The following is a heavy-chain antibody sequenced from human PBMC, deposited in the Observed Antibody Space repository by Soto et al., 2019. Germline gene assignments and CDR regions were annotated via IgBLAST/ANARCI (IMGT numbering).Heavy chain of an antibody. CDR1: GGSISSYY. J-gene: IGHJ4*02. CDR2: IYYSGST. CDR3: VRPFGVAAAGPFDY. D-gene: IGHD6-13*01. Sequence: SETLSLTCTVSGGSISSYYWSWIRQPPGKGLEWIGYIYYSGSTDYDPSLKSRVTISVDTSKNQFSLKLSSVTAADTAVYYCVRPFGVAAAGPFDYWGQGTLVTVSS. V-gene: IGHV4-59*12.